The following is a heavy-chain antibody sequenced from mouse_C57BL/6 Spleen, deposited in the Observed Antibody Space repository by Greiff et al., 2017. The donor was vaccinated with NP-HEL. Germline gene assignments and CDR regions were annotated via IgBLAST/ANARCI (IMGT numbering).Heavy chain of an antibody. V-gene: IGHV1-80*01. J-gene: IGHJ2*01. CDR1: GYAFSSYW. D-gene: IGHD1-1*01. CDR2: IYPGDGDT. CDR3: ARLGALITTVDY. Sequence: VQLQQSGAELVKPGASVKISCKASGYAFSSYWMNWVKQRPGKGLEWIGQIYPGDGDTNYNGKFKGKATLTADKSSSTAYMQLSSLTSEDSAVYFCARLGALITTVDYWGQGTTLTVSS.